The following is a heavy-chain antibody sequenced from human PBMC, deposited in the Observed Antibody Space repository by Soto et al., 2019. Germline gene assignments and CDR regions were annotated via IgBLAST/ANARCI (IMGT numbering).Heavy chain of an antibody. CDR2: IYESGYT. D-gene: IGHD5-18*01. Sequence: PSETLSLTCTVSGASVSTGAYYWGWVRQRPGKGLEWVGYIYESGYTYYNTSLKSRLTISLDRSNNQFSLGLTSVTAAHTAVFYCVRVLGHTAMVYPCFDPWGQGSLGTVAS. CDR3: VRVLGHTAMVYPCFDP. V-gene: IGHV4-31*03. J-gene: IGHJ5*02. CDR1: GASVSTGAYY.